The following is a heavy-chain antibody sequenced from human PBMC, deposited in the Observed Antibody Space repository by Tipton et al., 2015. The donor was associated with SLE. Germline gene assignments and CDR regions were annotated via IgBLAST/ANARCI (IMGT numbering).Heavy chain of an antibody. CDR3: ARSPSLSRIDF. V-gene: IGHV4-39*07. CDR2: ISYSGYT. J-gene: IGHJ4*02. CDR1: GGSISSRTYY. Sequence: TLSLTCTVSGGSISSRTYYWGWIRQFPGRGLEWIGTISYSGYTYYDPSLKSRISISVDTSKNQFSLRLSSLTAADTAVYYCARSPSLSRIDFWGQGFLVTVSS.